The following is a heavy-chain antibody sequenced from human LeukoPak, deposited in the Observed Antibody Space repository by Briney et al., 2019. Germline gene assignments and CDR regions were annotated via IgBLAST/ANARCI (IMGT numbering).Heavy chain of an antibody. CDR3: ARGIAVAAYFDY. D-gene: IGHD6-19*01. CDR1: GFTFSSYA. Sequence: GRSLRLSCAASGFTFSSYAMHWVRQAPGKGLEWVAVISYDGSNKYYADSVKGRFTISRDNSKNTLYLQMNSLRAEDTAVYYCARGIAVAAYFDYWGQGTLVTVSS. J-gene: IGHJ4*02. V-gene: IGHV3-30-3*01. CDR2: ISYDGSNK.